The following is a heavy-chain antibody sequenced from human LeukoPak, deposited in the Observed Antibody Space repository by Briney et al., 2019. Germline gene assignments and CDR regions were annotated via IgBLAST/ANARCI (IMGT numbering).Heavy chain of an antibody. Sequence: PSETLSLTCAVYGGSFSGYYWSWIRQPAGKGLEWIGRIYTSGSTNYNPSLKSRVTMSVDTSKNQFSLKLSSVTAADTAVYYCARGLSCSGGSCYGSWFDPWGQGTLVTVSS. V-gene: IGHV4-59*10. CDR2: IYTSGST. CDR3: ARGLSCSGGSCYGSWFDP. J-gene: IGHJ5*02. D-gene: IGHD2-15*01. CDR1: GGSFSGYY.